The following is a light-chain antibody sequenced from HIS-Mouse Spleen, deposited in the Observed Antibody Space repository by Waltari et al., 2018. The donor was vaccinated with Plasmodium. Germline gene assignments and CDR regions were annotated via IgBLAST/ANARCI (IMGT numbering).Light chain of an antibody. V-gene: IGLV2-11*01. J-gene: IGLJ1*01. CDR3: CSYAGSYTYV. Sequence: QSALTQPRSVSGSPGQSVTISCTGTSSDVGGYNYLSWYQQHPGKAPKLMIYDVSTRPSGVPDRFSGSKSGNTASLTISGLQAEDEADYYCCSYAGSYTYVFGTGTKVTVL. CDR1: SSDVGGYNY. CDR2: DVS.